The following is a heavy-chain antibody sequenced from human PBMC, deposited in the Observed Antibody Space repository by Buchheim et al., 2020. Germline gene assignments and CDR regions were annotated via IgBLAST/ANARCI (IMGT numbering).Heavy chain of an antibody. CDR2: ISSSSSYI. CDR1: GFTFSSYS. V-gene: IGHV3-21*01. D-gene: IGHD6-19*01. Sequence: EVQLVESGGGLVKPGGSLRLSCAASGFTFSSYSMNWVRQAPGKGLEWVSSISSSSSYIYYADSVKGRFTISRDNAKNSPYLQMNSLRAEDTAVYYCARADESSSGWYYFDYWGQGTL. CDR3: ARADESSSGWYYFDY. J-gene: IGHJ4*02.